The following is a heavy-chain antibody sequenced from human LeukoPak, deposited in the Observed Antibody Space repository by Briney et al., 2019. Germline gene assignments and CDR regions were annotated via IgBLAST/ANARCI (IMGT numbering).Heavy chain of an antibody. Sequence: GGSLRLSCAASGFIFSSYWMCWVRQAPGKGLEWVANIKQDGSDKSYVDSVKGRFTISRDNAKNSLYLQMNSLRAEDTAVYYCARDSRFTMRDYWGQGTLVTVSS. CDR1: GFIFSSYW. CDR3: ARDSRFTMRDY. CDR2: IKQDGSDK. D-gene: IGHD3-22*01. J-gene: IGHJ4*02. V-gene: IGHV3-7*01.